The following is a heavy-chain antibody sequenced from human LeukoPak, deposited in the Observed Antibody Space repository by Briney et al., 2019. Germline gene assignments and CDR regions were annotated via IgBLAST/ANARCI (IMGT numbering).Heavy chain of an antibody. Sequence: GGSLRLSCAASGFTFSTFAMTWVRQAPGKGLEWVSLISGSGGITYYADSVNGRFTISRDNSKNTLYLQMHSLRAEDTAVYYCAARPGEVAVPFDYWGQGTLVTISS. CDR2: ISGSGGIT. D-gene: IGHD2-15*01. CDR3: AARPGEVAVPFDY. J-gene: IGHJ4*02. V-gene: IGHV3-23*01. CDR1: GFTFSTFA.